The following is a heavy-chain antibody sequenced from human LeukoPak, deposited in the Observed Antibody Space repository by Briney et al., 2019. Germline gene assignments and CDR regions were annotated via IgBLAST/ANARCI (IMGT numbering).Heavy chain of an antibody. D-gene: IGHD6-19*01. CDR3: ASALGIAVAASYFDY. J-gene: IGHJ4*02. V-gene: IGHV4-38-2*01. CDR2: IYHSGST. Sequence: SEILSLTCAVSGYSISSGYYWGWIRQPPGKGLEWIGSIYHSGSTYYNPSLKSRVTISVDTSKNQFSLKLSSVTAADTAAYYCASALGIAVAASYFDYWGQGTLVTVSS. CDR1: GYSISSGYY.